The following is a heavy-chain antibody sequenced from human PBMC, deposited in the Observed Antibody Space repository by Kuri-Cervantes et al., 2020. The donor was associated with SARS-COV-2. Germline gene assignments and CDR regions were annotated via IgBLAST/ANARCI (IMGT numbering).Heavy chain of an antibody. Sequence: GGSLRLSCAASGFTFSSYAMHWVRQAPGKGLEYVSAISSNGGSTYYANSVKGRFTISRDNSKNTLYLQMGSLRAEDMAVYYCARGGCSSTSCYQYYFDYWGQGTLVTVPS. CDR2: ISSNGGST. CDR1: GFTFSSYA. CDR3: ARGGCSSTSCYQYYFDY. J-gene: IGHJ4*02. V-gene: IGHV3-64*01. D-gene: IGHD2-2*01.